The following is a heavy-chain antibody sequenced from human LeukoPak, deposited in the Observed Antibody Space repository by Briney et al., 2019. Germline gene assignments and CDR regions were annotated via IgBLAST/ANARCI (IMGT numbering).Heavy chain of an antibody. CDR1: GGTFSSYA. CDR2: IIPILGIA. CDR3: AGVSGYSSGWYGY. J-gene: IGHJ4*02. V-gene: IGHV1-69*04. Sequence: GASVKVSCKASGGTFSSYAISWVRQAPGQGLEWMGRIIPILGIANYAQKFQGRVTITADKSTSTAYMELSSLRSEDTAVYYCAGVSGYSSGWYGYWGQGTLVTVSS. D-gene: IGHD6-19*01.